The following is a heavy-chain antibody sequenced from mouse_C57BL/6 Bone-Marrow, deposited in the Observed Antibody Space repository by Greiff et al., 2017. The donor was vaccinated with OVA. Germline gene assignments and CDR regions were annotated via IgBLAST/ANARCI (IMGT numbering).Heavy chain of an antibody. V-gene: IGHV1-18*01. CDR1: GYTFTDYN. D-gene: IGHD2-3*01. Sequence: DVQLQESGPELVKPGASVKITCKASGYTFTDYNMDWVKQSHGKSLEWLGDINPNNGGTIYNQKFKGKATLTVDKSSSTAYMELRSLTSEDTAVYDCARGDGYGYFDVWGTGTTVTVSS. CDR2: INPNNGGT. J-gene: IGHJ1*03. CDR3: ARGDGYGYFDV.